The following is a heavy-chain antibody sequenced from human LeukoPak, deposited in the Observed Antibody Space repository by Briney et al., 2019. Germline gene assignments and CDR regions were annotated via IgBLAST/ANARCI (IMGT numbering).Heavy chain of an antibody. D-gene: IGHD3-3*01. CDR2: IYTSGST. CDR3: ARTYYDFWSGYYNDY. CDR1: GGSISSGSYY. Sequence: SETLSLTCTVSGGSISSGSYYWSWIRQPAGKGLEWIGRIYTSGSTNYNPSLKSRVTISVDTSKNQFSLKLSSVTAADTAVYYCARTYYDFWSGYYNDYWGQGTLVTVSS. J-gene: IGHJ4*02. V-gene: IGHV4-61*02.